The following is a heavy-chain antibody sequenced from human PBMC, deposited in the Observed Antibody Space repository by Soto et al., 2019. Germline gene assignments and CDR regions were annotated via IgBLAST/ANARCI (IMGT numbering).Heavy chain of an antibody. CDR3: ARATTSPSILYYYYYYMDV. Sequence: QVQLQQWGAGLLKPSETLSLTCAVYGGSFSGYYWSWIRQPPGKGLEWIGEINHSGSTNYNPSLKSRVTISVDTSKNQFSLTLSSVTAADTAVYYWARATTSPSILYYYYYYMDVWGKGTTVTVSS. J-gene: IGHJ6*03. CDR1: GGSFSGYY. V-gene: IGHV4-34*01. CDR2: INHSGST. D-gene: IGHD1-26*01.